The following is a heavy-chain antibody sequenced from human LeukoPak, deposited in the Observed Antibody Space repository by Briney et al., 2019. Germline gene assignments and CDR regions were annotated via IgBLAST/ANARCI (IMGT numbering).Heavy chain of an antibody. CDR1: GGSISSYY. V-gene: IGHV4-59*08. Sequence: SETLSLTCTVSGGSISSYYWSWIRQPPGKGLEWIGYIYYSGSTNYNPSLKSRVTISVDTSKNQFSLKLSSVTAAGTAVYYCARGGEMVHGFRDNWWFDPWGQGTLVTVSS. CDR2: IYYSGST. D-gene: IGHD1-1*01. J-gene: IGHJ5*02. CDR3: ARGGEMVHGFRDNWWFDP.